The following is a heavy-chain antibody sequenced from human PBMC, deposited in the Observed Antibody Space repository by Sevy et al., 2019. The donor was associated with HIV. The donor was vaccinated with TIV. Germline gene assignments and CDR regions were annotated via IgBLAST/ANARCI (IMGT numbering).Heavy chain of an antibody. J-gene: IGHJ6*02. D-gene: IGHD3-3*01. CDR3: ARDYDFWSGINAYYYGMDV. V-gene: IGHV3-53*01. CDR2: IYSGGST. CDR1: GFTVSSNY. Sequence: GGSLRLSCAASGFTVSSNYMSWVRQAPGKGLEWVSVIYSGGSTYYADSVKGRFTISRDNSKNTLYLQMNSLRAEETAVYYCARDYDFWSGINAYYYGMDVWGQGTTVTVS.